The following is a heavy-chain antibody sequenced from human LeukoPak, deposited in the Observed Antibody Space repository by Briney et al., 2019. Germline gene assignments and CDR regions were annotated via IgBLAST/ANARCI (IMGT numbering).Heavy chain of an antibody. CDR3: ARGALGYCSSTSCYSWFDP. D-gene: IGHD2-2*01. J-gene: IGHJ5*02. V-gene: IGHV1-2*04. CDR2: INPNSGGT. Sequence: ASVKVPCKASRYTFTGYYMHWVRQAPGQGLEWMGWINPNSGGTNYAQKFQGWVTMTRDTSISTAYMELSRLRSDDTAVYYCARGALGYCSSTSCYSWFDPWGQGTLVTVSS. CDR1: RYTFTGYY.